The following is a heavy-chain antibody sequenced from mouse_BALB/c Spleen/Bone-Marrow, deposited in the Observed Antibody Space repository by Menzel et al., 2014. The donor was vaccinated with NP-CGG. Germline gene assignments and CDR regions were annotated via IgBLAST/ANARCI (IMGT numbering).Heavy chain of an antibody. CDR2: IYPGSGST. J-gene: IGHJ3*01. Sequence: QVQLQQSGAELVRPGASVKLSCKTSGYIFTSYWIHWVKQRTGQGLEWIARIYPGSGSTYYNEKFEGKATRTADKSSSAADMQLSSLKSEDSAVYFCASGVTTGWFVYWGRGTLVTV. CDR1: GYIFTSYW. V-gene: IGHV1-76*01. CDR3: ASGVTTGWFVY. D-gene: IGHD2-2*01.